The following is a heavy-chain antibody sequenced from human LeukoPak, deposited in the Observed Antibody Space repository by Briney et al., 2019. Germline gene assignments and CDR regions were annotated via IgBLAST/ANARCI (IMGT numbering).Heavy chain of an antibody. CDR3: ARGTKFSTFDIVVVPFDY. J-gene: IGHJ4*02. CDR2: FDPEDGET. CDR1: GYTLTEMS. Sequence: ASVKVSCKVSGYTLTEMSIHWVRQAPGGALEWMGGFDPEDGETVYAPKFQGRVTMTEDTSADTAYMELSSLRSEDTAVYYCARGTKFSTFDIVVVPFDYWGQGTLVTVSS. V-gene: IGHV1-24*01. D-gene: IGHD2-2*01.